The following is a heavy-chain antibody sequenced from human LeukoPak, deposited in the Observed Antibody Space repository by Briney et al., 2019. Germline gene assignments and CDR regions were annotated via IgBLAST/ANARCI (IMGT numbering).Heavy chain of an antibody. D-gene: IGHD2-21*02. CDR1: GYTFTGYY. CDR2: INPNSGGT. J-gene: IGHJ4*02. V-gene: IGHV1-2*02. Sequence: ASVKVSCKASGYTFTGYYMHWVRQAPGQGLEWMGWINPNSGGTNYAQKFQGRVTMTRDTSISTAYMELSRLRSDDTAVYYCARDSLPSYCGGDCYPGEWDYFDYWGQGTLVTVSS. CDR3: ARDSLPSYCGGDCYPGEWDYFDY.